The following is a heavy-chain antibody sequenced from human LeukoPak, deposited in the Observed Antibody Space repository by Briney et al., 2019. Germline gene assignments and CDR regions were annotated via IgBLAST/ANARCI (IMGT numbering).Heavy chain of an antibody. V-gene: IGHV3-30*04. CDR1: GFTFSSYA. Sequence: GRSLRLSCAASGFTFSSYAMHWVRQAPGKGLEWVAVISYDGSNKYYADSAKGRFTISRDNSKNTLYLQMNSLRAEDTAVYYCAREVIAAAGTGFNWFDPWGQGTLVTVSS. CDR3: AREVIAAAGTGFNWFDP. D-gene: IGHD6-13*01. J-gene: IGHJ5*02. CDR2: ISYDGSNK.